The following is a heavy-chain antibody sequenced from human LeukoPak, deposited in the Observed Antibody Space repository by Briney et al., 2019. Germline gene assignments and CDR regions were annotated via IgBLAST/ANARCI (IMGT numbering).Heavy chain of an antibody. D-gene: IGHD4-17*01. J-gene: IGHJ5*02. CDR1: GFTFSYYA. CDR3: AKAMTTVTTSGFDP. V-gene: IGHV3-23*01. Sequence: PGGSLRLSCAASGFTFSYYAMNWVRQAPGKGLEWVSAVSGSGGSTYYADSVKGRLTISRDNSKNTLYLQMNTLRAEDTAVYYCAKAMTTVTTSGFDPWGPGTLVTVSS. CDR2: VSGSGGST.